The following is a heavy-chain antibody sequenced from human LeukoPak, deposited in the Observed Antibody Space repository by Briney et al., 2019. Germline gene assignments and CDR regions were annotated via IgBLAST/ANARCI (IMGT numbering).Heavy chain of an antibody. Sequence: SETLSLTCTVSGGSISSYYWSWIRQPAGKGLEWIGRIYSSGSTNYNPSLKSRVTMSVDTSKTQFSLKLSSGTAADTAVYYCARDGIVGASRDYYYGMDVWGQGTTVTVSS. J-gene: IGHJ6*02. CDR3: ARDGIVGASRDYYYGMDV. CDR2: IYSSGST. D-gene: IGHD1-26*01. V-gene: IGHV4-4*07. CDR1: GGSISSYY.